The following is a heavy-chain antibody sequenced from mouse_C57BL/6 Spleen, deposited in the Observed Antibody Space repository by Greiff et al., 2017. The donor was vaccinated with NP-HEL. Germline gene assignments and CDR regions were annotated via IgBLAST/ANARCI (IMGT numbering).Heavy chain of an antibody. Sequence: QVQLQQPGAELVRPGSSVKLSCKASGYTFTSYWLDWVKQRPGQGLEWIGNIYPSDSETHYNQKFKDKATLTVDKSSSTAYMQLSSLTSEDSAVYYCARWDDYDDCFAYWGQGTLVTVSA. V-gene: IGHV1-61*01. CDR2: IYPSDSET. D-gene: IGHD2-4*01. CDR3: ARWDDYDDCFAY. J-gene: IGHJ3*01. CDR1: GYTFTSYW.